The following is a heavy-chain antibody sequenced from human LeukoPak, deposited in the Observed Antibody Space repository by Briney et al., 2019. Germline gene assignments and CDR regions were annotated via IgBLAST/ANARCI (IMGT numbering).Heavy chain of an antibody. CDR3: ARHNDYASLMDV. CDR2: MSYSGII. Sequence: SETLSLTCTVFGFSVTTSGYYGAWVRQPPGRGREWIVSMSYSGIIYDKPALRGRVTISGDTAKNQFSLQLSSVTAADTAVYYCARHNDYASLMDVWGQGTTVTVSS. J-gene: IGHJ6*02. V-gene: IGHV4-39*01. CDR1: GFSVTTSGYY. D-gene: IGHD2-2*01.